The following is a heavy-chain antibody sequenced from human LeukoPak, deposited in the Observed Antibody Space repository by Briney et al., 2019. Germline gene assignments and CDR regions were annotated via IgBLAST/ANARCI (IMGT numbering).Heavy chain of an antibody. CDR2: IYYSGST. J-gene: IGHJ5*02. Sequence: SETLSLTCTVSGGSISSSSYYWGWIRQPPGKGLEWIGYIYYSGSTNYNPSLKSRVTISVDTSKNQFSLKLSSVTAADTAVYYCARGYCSSTSCSDWFDPWGQGTLVTVSS. D-gene: IGHD2-2*01. CDR1: GGSISSSSYY. CDR3: ARGYCSSTSCSDWFDP. V-gene: IGHV4-61*05.